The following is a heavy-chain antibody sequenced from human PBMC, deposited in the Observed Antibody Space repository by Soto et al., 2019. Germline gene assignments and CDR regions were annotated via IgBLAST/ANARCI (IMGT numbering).Heavy chain of an antibody. CDR1: GGSINAYY. Sequence: QVQLQESGPGLVKPSETLSLTCTVPGGSINAYYWSWIRQPPGKGLEWIGYIYYSGSTNYNPSLKSRVTISVDTSQNQFSLKLSSISAADTAVYYCARRRTVTNYWYFDLWGRGTLVTVSS. CDR3: ARRRTVTNYWYFDL. J-gene: IGHJ2*01. D-gene: IGHD4-17*01. CDR2: IYYSGST. V-gene: IGHV4-59*01.